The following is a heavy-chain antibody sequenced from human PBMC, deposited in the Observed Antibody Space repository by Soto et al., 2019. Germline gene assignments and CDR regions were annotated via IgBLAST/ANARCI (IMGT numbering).Heavy chain of an antibody. Sequence: GGSLRLSCTASGFTFGDYAMSWVRQAPGKGLEWVSGISDSGATTYYADSVRGRFTISRDNSKNTLYLQMKSLRAEDSASYYCAKEDTSSGSLDYWGQGALVTVSS. D-gene: IGHD6-19*01. J-gene: IGHJ4*02. CDR2: ISDSGATT. V-gene: IGHV3-23*01. CDR1: GFTFGDYA. CDR3: AKEDTSSGSLDY.